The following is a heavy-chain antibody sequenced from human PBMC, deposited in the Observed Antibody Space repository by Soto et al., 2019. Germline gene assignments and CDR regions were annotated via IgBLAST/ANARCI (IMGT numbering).Heavy chain of an antibody. CDR1: GFSLSTSGVG. Sequence: QITLKESGPPLVKPTQTLTLTCTFSGFSLSTSGVGVGWIRQPPGTALEWLALIYWDDDKRYSPSLKSRLTITKDTSKNQVVLTMTNRDPVDTATYYCAHRPSYCSGGSCYAGFDYWGQGTLVTGSS. CDR3: AHRPSYCSGGSCYAGFDY. D-gene: IGHD2-15*01. V-gene: IGHV2-5*02. CDR2: IYWDDDK. J-gene: IGHJ4*02.